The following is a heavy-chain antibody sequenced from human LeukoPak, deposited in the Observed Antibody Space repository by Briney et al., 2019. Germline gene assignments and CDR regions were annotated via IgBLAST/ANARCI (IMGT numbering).Heavy chain of an antibody. CDR1: GGSLSRGGYY. V-gene: IGHV4-31*03. CDR2: LHCCGST. D-gene: IGHD2-15*01. CDR3: ARDRAKGYCSGGSCAGVGTFDI. Sequence: SETLSLTCTVSGGSLSRGGYYWSWIRQHPGKGLERIGYLHCCGSTYYNPSLKSRVTISVDTSKNQFSLKLSAVTAADTAVYYCARDRAKGYCSGGSCAGVGTFDIWGQGTMFTVSS. J-gene: IGHJ3*02.